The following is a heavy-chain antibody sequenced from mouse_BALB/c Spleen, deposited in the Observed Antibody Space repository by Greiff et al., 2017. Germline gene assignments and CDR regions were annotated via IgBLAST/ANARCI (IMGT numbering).Heavy chain of an antibody. V-gene: IGHV2-2*02. D-gene: IGHD1-1*01. Sequence: QVPLQQSGPGLVQPSQSLSITCTVSGFSLTSYGVHWVRQSPGKGLEWLGVIWSGGSTDYNAAFISRLSISKDNSKSQVFFKMNSLQANDTAIYYCATNYGRSYTFYAMDYWGQGTSVTVSS. CDR1: GFSLTSYG. J-gene: IGHJ4*01. CDR2: IWSGGST. CDR3: ATNYGRSYTFYAMDY.